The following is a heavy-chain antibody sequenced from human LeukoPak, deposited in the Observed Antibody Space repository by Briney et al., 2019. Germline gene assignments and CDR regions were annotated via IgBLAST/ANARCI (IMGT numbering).Heavy chain of an antibody. D-gene: IGHD2-15*01. Sequence: GGSLRLSCAASGFTFSSYAMSWVRQAPGKGLEWVSAISGSGGSTYYADSVKGRFTISRDNSKNTLYLQMNSLRAEDTAVYYCAKEPLGYCSGGSCTNWFDPWGQGTLVTVSS. CDR3: AKEPLGYCSGGSCTNWFDP. CDR1: GFTFSSYA. J-gene: IGHJ5*02. CDR2: ISGSGGST. V-gene: IGHV3-23*01.